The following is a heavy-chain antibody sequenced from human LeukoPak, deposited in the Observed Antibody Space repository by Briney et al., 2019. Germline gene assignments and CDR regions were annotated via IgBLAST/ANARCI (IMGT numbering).Heavy chain of an antibody. D-gene: IGHD1-26*01. J-gene: IGHJ6*02. CDR3: VKDRGGSPFYGMDV. CDR1: GFTFSSYA. CDR2: ISGSGGAGT. Sequence: GRSLRLSCAGSGFTFSSYAMSWVRQAPGKGLEWVSTISGSGGAGTYYADSVKGRFTVSRDNSRNTLYLPMNSLRAEDTAVYYCVKDRGGSPFYGMDVWGQGTTVTVSS. V-gene: IGHV3-23*01.